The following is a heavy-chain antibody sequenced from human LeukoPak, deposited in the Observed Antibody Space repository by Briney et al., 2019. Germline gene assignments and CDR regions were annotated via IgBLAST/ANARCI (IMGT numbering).Heavy chain of an antibody. CDR3: ARLRSRDGYNRFDY. D-gene: IGHD5-24*01. V-gene: IGHV4-59*08. Sequence: SETLSLTCTVSGDSVSSYYWSWIRQAPGKGLEWIGYIYYSGSTNYNPSLKSRVTISVDTSKNQFSLKLSSVTAADTAVYYCARLRSRDGYNRFDYWGQGTLVTVSS. CDR2: IYYSGST. CDR1: GDSVSSYY. J-gene: IGHJ4*02.